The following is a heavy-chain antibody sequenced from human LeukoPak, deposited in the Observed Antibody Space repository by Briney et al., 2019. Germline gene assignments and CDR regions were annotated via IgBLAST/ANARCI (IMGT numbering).Heavy chain of an antibody. CDR3: AKGSSGWFQDAFDI. CDR1: GFTFSSYS. CDR2: ISSSSSYI. V-gene: IGHV3-21*04. J-gene: IGHJ3*02. D-gene: IGHD6-19*01. Sequence: PGGSLRLSCAASGFTFSSYSMNWVRQAPGKGLEWVSSISSSSSYIYYADSVKGRLTISRDNSMNTLDLQINSLRVEDTAVYYCAKGSSGWFQDAFDIWGQGTMVTVSS.